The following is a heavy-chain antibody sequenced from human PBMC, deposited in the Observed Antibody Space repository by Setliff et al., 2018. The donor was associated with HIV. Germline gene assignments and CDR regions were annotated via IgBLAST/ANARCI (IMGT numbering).Heavy chain of an antibody. CDR3: SKRLRAVIMRKDDAFDV. Sequence: PSETLSLTCAVYGGSFSDYYWTWIRQSPDNGLEWIGEVSHTGSAKYDPFLRRRVTISVDTSKNQFSLKLTSVTAADTATYFCSKRLRAVIMRKDDAFDVWGQGTKVTVSS. D-gene: IGHD3-10*01. V-gene: IGHV4-34*01. CDR2: VSHTGSA. CDR1: GGSFSDYY. J-gene: IGHJ3*01.